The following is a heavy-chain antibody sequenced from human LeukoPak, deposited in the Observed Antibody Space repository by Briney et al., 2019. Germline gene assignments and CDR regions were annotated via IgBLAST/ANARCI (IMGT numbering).Heavy chain of an antibody. J-gene: IGHJ4*02. CDR2: IIPMLGIP. CDR1: GGTSITHI. CDR3: ARHSSRESFYDFDS. D-gene: IGHD3-16*01. Sequence: ASVKVSCKASGGTSITHIINWVRQAPGQGLEWMGRIIPMLGIPNYAQKFQGRVTFTADGSTNTAYMALSSLRSEDTAVYYCARHSSRESFYDFDSWGQGALIIVSS. V-gene: IGHV1-69*02.